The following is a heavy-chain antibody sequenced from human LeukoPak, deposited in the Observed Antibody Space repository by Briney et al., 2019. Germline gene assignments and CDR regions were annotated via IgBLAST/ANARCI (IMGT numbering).Heavy chain of an antibody. Sequence: PGGSLRLSCAASGFTFNSYSMNWVRQAPGKGLEWVSYISSSSTTIYYADSVKGRFTISRDNAKHSLSLQMNSLRVEDTAVYYCARDINYYGDYFDNWGQGTLVTVSS. J-gene: IGHJ4*02. CDR1: GFTFNSYS. V-gene: IGHV3-48*04. CDR2: ISSSSTTI. D-gene: IGHD4-17*01. CDR3: ARDINYYGDYFDN.